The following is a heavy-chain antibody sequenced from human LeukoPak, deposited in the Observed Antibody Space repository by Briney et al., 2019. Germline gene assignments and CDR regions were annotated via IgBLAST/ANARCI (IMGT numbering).Heavy chain of an antibody. CDR1: GGSISSYY. Sequence: SETLSLTCTVSGGSISSYYWSWIRQPPGKGLEWIGSIYYSGSTYYNPSLKSRVTISVDTSKNQFSLKLSSVTAADTAVYYCARLNYDFWSGYPSFDYWGQGTLVTVSS. CDR2: IYYSGST. CDR3: ARLNYDFWSGYPSFDY. J-gene: IGHJ4*02. V-gene: IGHV4-39*01. D-gene: IGHD3-3*01.